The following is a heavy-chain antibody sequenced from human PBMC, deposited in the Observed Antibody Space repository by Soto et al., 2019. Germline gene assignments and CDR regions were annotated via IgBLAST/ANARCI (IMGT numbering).Heavy chain of an antibody. V-gene: IGHV1-69*01. J-gene: IGHJ3*02. CDR2: IIPIFGTA. CDR3: ARDLRKGIVGATDAFDI. CDR1: GVTFSSYA. Sequence: QVQLVQSGAEVKKPWSAVKVSCKASGVTFSSYAISWVRQAPGQGLEWMGGIIPIFGTANYAQKFQGRVTITADESTSTAYMELSSLRSEDTAVYYCARDLRKGIVGATDAFDIWGQGTMVTVSS. D-gene: IGHD1-26*01.